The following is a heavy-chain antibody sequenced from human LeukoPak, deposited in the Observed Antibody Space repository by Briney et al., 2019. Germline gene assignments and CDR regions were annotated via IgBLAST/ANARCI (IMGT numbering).Heavy chain of an antibody. CDR3: ARDRAVAGAKYYFDY. V-gene: IGHV4-59*12. Sequence: SETLSLTCTVSGGSISSYYWSWIRQPPGKGLEWIGYIYYSGSTNYNPSLKSRVTISVDTSKNQFSLKLSSVTAADTAVYYCARDRAVAGAKYYFDYWGQGTLVTVSS. D-gene: IGHD6-19*01. J-gene: IGHJ4*02. CDR2: IYYSGST. CDR1: GGSISSYY.